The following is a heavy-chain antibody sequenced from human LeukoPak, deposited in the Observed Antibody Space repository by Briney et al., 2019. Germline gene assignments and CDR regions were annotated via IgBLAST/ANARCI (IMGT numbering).Heavy chain of an antibody. CDR2: IYPGDSDT. V-gene: IGHV5-51*01. CDR1: GYSFTNYW. J-gene: IGHJ6*03. CDR3: ARHSLGPAAEGYYYYYMDV. D-gene: IGHD6-13*01. Sequence: HGESLKISCKGSGYSFTNYWIGWVRQMPGKGLEWMGIIYPGDSDTRYSPSFQGQVTISADKSISTAYLQWSSLGASDTAMYYCARHSLGPAAEGYYYYYMDVWGKGTTVTVSS.